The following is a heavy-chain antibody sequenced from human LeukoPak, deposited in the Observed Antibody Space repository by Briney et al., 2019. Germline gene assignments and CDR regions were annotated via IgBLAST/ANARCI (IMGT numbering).Heavy chain of an antibody. CDR3: ATYAPRCSTTTCLDY. D-gene: IGHD2-2*01. J-gene: IGHJ4*02. V-gene: IGHV3-23*01. Sequence: GGSLRLSCAASGFTFNTYAMNWVRQAPGKGLEWVSTITGGGGSTYYADSVKGRFTISRDNSKHTLYLLMSSLRADDTAVYYCATYAPRCSTTTCLDYWGQGTLLTVSS. CDR1: GFTFNTYA. CDR2: ITGGGGST.